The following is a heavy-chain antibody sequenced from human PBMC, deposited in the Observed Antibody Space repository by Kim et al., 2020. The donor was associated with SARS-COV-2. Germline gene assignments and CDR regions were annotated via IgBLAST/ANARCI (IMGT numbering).Heavy chain of an antibody. CDR3: AREEGEMATMWDYYYYMDV. D-gene: IGHD5-12*01. J-gene: IGHJ6*03. V-gene: IGHV3-48*03. Sequence: KGRFTISRENAKNPLYLQMNRLRAEDTAVYYCAREEGEMATMWDYYYYMDVWGKGTTVTVSS.